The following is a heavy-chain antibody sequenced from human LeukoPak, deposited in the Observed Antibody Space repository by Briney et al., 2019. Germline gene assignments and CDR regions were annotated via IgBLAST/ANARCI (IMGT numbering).Heavy chain of an antibody. V-gene: IGHV3-74*01. CDR2: ISGDGSVT. CDR3: ARYSSSSGGASYYLDY. J-gene: IGHJ4*01. CDR1: GFTLRNYW. Sequence: PGGSLRLSCTASGFTLRNYWMHWVRQVPGERLVWVSRISGDGSVTNYADSVQGRLTISRDNAKNILYLQINSLRSEDTAVYYCARYSSSSGGASYYLDYWGHGTLVTVSS. D-gene: IGHD6-6*01.